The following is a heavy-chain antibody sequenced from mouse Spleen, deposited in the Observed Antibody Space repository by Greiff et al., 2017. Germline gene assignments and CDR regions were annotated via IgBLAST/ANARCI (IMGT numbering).Heavy chain of an antibody. CDR2: FYPGSGSI. D-gene: IGHD1-1*01. V-gene: IGHV1-62-2*01. CDR3: ARHEERLRYPSYAMDY. Sequence: QVQLKQSGAELVKPGASVKLSCKASGYTFTEYTIHWVKQRSGQGLEWIGWFYPGSGSIKYNEKFKDKATLTADKSSSTVYMELSRLTSEDSAVYFCARHEERLRYPSYAMDYWGQGTSVTVSS. J-gene: IGHJ4*01. CDR1: GYTFTEYT.